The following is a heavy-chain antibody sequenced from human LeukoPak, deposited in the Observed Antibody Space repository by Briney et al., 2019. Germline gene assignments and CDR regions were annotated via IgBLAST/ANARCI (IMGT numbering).Heavy chain of an antibody. CDR2: ISYDGSNK. J-gene: IGHJ4*02. CDR1: GFTFSSYG. CDR3: AKDIGDGYNRDY. Sequence: PGGSLRLSCAASGFTFSSYGMHWVRQAPGKGLEWVAVISYDGSNKYYADSVKGRFTISRDNSKNTLYLQMNSLRAEDTAVYYCAKDIGDGYNRDYWGQGTLVTVSS. D-gene: IGHD5-24*01. V-gene: IGHV3-30*18.